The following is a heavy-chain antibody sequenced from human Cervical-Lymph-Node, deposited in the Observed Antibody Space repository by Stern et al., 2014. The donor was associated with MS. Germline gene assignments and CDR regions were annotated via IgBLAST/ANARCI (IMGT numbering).Heavy chain of an antibody. CDR1: GGSISSGGYY. Sequence: QLQLQESGPGLVKPSQTLSLTCTVSGGSISSGGYYWSWIRQRPGKGLEWLGYINYSGSTYSNPSLNRRGTISVKTVKNQFSLRLSSVTAADTAVYDCARGGGVWLNSGMDVWGQGTTVTVSS. J-gene: IGHJ6*02. CDR3: ARGGGVWLNSGMDV. V-gene: IGHV4-31*03. D-gene: IGHD5-12*01. CDR2: INYSGST.